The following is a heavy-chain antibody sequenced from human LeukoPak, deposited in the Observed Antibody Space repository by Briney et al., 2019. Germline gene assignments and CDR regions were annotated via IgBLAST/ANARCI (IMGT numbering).Heavy chain of an antibody. V-gene: IGHV1-18*01. CDR1: GYTFTSYG. J-gene: IGHJ4*02. Sequence: AASVKVSCKASGYTFTSYGISWVRQAPGQGREWMGWISAYNGNTNYAQKLQGRVTMTTDTSTSTAYMELRSLRSDDTAVYYCAKGGETYSSGSFDYWGQGTLVTVSS. CDR3: AKGGETYSSGSFDY. CDR2: ISAYNGNT. D-gene: IGHD6-19*01.